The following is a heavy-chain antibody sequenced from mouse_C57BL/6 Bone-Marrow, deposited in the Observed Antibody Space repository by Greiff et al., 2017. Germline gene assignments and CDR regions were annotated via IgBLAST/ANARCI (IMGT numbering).Heavy chain of an antibody. D-gene: IGHD1-1*01. V-gene: IGHV7-3*01. CDR1: GFTFTDYY. J-gene: IGHJ1*03. CDR2: IRNKANGYTT. CDR3: ARYDYGSSHWYFDV. Sequence: EVHLVESGGGLVQPGGSLSLSCAASGFTFTDYYMSWVRQPPGKALAWLGFIRNKANGYTTEYSASVKGRFTISRDNSQSILYLQMNALRAEDSATYYCARYDYGSSHWYFDVWGTGTTVTVSS.